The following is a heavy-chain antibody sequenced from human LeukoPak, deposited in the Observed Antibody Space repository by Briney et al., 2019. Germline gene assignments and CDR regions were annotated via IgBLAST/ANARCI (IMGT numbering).Heavy chain of an antibody. D-gene: IGHD2-8*01. CDR1: GGSISRYY. Sequence: PSETLSLTCTVSGGSISRYYWSWIRQPAGKGLEWIGRIYTSGSTNYNPSLKSRVTMSVDTSKNQFSLKLSSVTAADTAVYYCARDSATCTNGVCYYYFDYWGQGTLVTVSS. CDR2: IYTSGST. V-gene: IGHV4-4*07. J-gene: IGHJ4*02. CDR3: ARDSATCTNGVCYYYFDY.